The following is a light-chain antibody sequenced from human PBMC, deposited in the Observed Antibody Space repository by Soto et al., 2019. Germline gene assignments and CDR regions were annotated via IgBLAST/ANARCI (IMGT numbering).Light chain of an antibody. V-gene: IGKV3-15*01. J-gene: IGKJ4*01. CDR1: QSVSSN. CDR2: GAS. CDR3: QQYDNYPLT. Sequence: EVVMTQSPATLSWSPGERATLSCRASQSVSSNLAWYQQKPGQAPRLLIYGASTRATDMPARFNGSGSGTEFTLTISSLQPDDFATYYCQQYDNYPLTFGGGTKVDIK.